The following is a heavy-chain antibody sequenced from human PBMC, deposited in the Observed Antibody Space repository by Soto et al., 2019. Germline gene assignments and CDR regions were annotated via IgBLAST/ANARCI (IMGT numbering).Heavy chain of an antibody. Sequence: SETLSLTCTVSGGSISSSSYYWDWIRLPPGKGLEWIGSIYYSGSTYYNPSLKSRVTISVDTSKNQFSLKLSSVTAADTAVYYGARRGGATIMDYWGQGTLVTVSS. V-gene: IGHV4-39*01. D-gene: IGHD5-12*01. CDR1: GGSISSSSYY. CDR3: ARRGGATIMDY. J-gene: IGHJ4*02. CDR2: IYYSGST.